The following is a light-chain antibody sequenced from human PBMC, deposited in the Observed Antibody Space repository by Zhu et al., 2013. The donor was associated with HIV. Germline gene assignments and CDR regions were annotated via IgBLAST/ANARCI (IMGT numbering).Light chain of an antibody. CDR3: QQSYILPFS. J-gene: IGKJ3*01. V-gene: IGKV1-39*01. CDR1: QNIGTS. CDR2: DAS. Sequence: DIQMTQSSSSLSASAGDRVTITCRASQNIGTSLNWYQGKPGRAPKVLIYDASSLQSGVPSRFSGSGSGTDFTLSIRSLQPEDIATYYCQQSYILPFSFGPGTKVDI.